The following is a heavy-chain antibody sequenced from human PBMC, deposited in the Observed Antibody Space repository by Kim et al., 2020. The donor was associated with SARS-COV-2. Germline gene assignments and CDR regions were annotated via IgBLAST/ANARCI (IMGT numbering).Heavy chain of an antibody. CDR1: GFTFTSSA. CDR2: IFVGSGNT. J-gene: IGHJ3*02. V-gene: IGHV1-58*01. D-gene: IGHD6-19*01. CDR3: AAAPVAGLDAFDI. Sequence: SVKVSCKASGFTFTSSALQWVRQARGQRLEWIGWIFVGSGNTNYPQKFQERVTITRDMSTSTAYMELSSLRSEDTAVYYCAAAPVAGLDAFDIWGQGTMVTVSS.